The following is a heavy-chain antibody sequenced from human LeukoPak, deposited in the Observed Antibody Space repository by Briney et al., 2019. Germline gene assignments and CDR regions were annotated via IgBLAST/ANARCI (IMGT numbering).Heavy chain of an antibody. CDR1: GFAFSRYG. J-gene: IGHJ4*02. Sequence: GGSLRLSCAASGFAFSRYGMHWLRQAPGTGLEWVAVMWYDGSNEAYAHSVRGRFTISRDNSENRLYLQMNSLRAEDTAVYYCARGRHWTYYSDSGGNYLLDHWGQGTLVTVSS. CDR2: MWYDGSNE. CDR3: ARGRHWTYYSDSGGNYLLDH. V-gene: IGHV3-33*01. D-gene: IGHD3-22*01.